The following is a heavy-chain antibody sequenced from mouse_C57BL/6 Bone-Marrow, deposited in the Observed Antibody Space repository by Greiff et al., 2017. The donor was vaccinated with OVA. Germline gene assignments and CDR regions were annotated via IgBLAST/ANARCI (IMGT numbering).Heavy chain of an antibody. J-gene: IGHJ3*01. D-gene: IGHD1-1*01. V-gene: IGHV7-3*01. Sequence: EVKVEESGGGLVQPGGSLSLSCAASGFTFTDYYMSWVRQPPGKALEWLGFIRNKANGYTTEYSASVKGRFTISRDNSQSILYLQMNALRAEDSATYYCARGITTVVEGFAYWGQGTLVTVSA. CDR3: ARGITTVVEGFAY. CDR2: IRNKANGYTT. CDR1: GFTFTDYY.